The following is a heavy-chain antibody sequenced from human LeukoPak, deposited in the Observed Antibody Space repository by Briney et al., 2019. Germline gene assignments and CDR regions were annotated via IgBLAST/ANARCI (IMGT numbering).Heavy chain of an antibody. Sequence: GGSLRLSCAASGFSVSSNYMSWVRQAPGGGLEWVSVIYSDGTTHYGDSVKGRFTISRDNAKNSLYLQMNSLRAEDTAVYYCARSNYYGGNSFDYWGQGTLVTVSS. D-gene: IGHD4-23*01. CDR2: IYSDGTT. J-gene: IGHJ4*02. CDR3: ARSNYYGGNSFDY. CDR1: GFSVSSNY. V-gene: IGHV3-53*01.